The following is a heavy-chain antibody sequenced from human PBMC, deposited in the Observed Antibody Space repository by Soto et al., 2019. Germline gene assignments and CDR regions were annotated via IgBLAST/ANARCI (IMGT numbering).Heavy chain of an antibody. CDR2: INGDGSEK. D-gene: IGHD6-19*01. V-gene: IGHV3-7*01. J-gene: IGHJ4*02. Sequence: EVQLVESGGGLVQPGGSLRLSCVASGFTFSNSWMTWIRQFPGKGLEWVANINGDGSEKYYVDSVKGRFTISRDDARTSVYLQMNSLRTDDTALYYCATGFSGGSGNWSQGTLVIVSS. CDR3: ATGFSGGSGN. CDR1: GFTFSNSW.